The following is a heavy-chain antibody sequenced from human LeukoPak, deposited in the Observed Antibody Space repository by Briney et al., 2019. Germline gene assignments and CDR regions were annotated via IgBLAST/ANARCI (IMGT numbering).Heavy chain of an antibody. J-gene: IGHJ4*02. CDR3: AKMTDVRFLALVAY. D-gene: IGHD3-3*01. Sequence: PGGSLRLSCAASGFTFSSYAMHWVRQAPGKGLEWVAVISYDGSNKYYADSVKGRFTISRDNSKNTLYLQMNSLRAEDTAVYYCAKMTDVRFLALVAYWGQGTLVTVSS. V-gene: IGHV3-30-3*02. CDR2: ISYDGSNK. CDR1: GFTFSSYA.